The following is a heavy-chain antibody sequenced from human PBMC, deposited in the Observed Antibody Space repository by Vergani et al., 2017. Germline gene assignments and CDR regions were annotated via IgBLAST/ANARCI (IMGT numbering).Heavy chain of an antibody. D-gene: IGHD3-16*01. CDR1: GFTFDDYA. CDR2: ISWNSGSI. CDR3: AKADYQWYFDY. V-gene: IGHV3-9*01. Sequence: EVQLVESGGGLVQPGRSLRLSCAASGFTFDDYAMHWVRQAPGKGLEWVSGISWNSGSIAYADSVKGRFTISRDNAKNSLYLQMNSLRAEDTALYYCAKADYQWYFDYWGQGTLVTVSS. J-gene: IGHJ4*02.